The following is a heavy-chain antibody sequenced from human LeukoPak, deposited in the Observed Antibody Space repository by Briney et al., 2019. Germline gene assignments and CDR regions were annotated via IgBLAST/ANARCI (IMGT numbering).Heavy chain of an antibody. CDR2: IKQDGYEK. CDR3: ARDKIVGPTTLDY. CDR1: GFTFSGYW. J-gene: IGHJ4*02. V-gene: IGHV3-7*01. D-gene: IGHD1-26*01. Sequence: GSLRLSCAASGFTFSGYWMSWVRQTPEKGLEWVANIKQDGYEKYYVDSVRGRFTISRDNAKNSLYLQMNSLRADDTAIYYCARDKIVGPTTLDYWGQGTLVTVSS.